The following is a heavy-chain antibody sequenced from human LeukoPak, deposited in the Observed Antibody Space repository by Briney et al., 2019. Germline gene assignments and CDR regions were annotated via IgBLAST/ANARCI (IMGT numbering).Heavy chain of an antibody. Sequence: GGSLRLSCAASGFTFSSYEMNWVRQAPGKGLERVSYTSRSGDLTHNADSVKGRFTISRDNAKNSLYLQMNSLRVEDTAVYYCARAALAATGTGPFDIWGQGTMVTVSS. D-gene: IGHD6-13*01. CDR2: TSRSGDLT. CDR1: GFTFSSYE. V-gene: IGHV3-48*03. CDR3: ARAALAATGTGPFDI. J-gene: IGHJ3*02.